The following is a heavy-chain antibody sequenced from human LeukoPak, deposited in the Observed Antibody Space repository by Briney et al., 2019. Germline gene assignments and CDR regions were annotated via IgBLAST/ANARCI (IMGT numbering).Heavy chain of an antibody. D-gene: IGHD2-21*02. CDR2: IYPGDYET. J-gene: IGHJ4*02. CDR3: AIPPGYCGNDCSFDH. CDR1: GYNFSNYW. V-gene: IGHV5-51*01. Sequence: GASLKISCEGSGYNFSNYWIGWGRQLPGKGLEWMGIIYPGDYETRYSPSFQGLVTISVDKSISTAYLQWSSLKASDTAMYYCAIPPGYCGNDCSFDHWGQGTLVTVSS.